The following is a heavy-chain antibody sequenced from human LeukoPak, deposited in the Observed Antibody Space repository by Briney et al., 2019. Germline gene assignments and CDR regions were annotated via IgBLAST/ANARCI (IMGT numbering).Heavy chain of an antibody. J-gene: IGHJ4*02. Sequence: GGSLRLSCAASGFTFSSSNMNWVRQTPEKGLEWVSTITPGGSNMYYHDSVKGRFTISRDNAKNLLFLQMNSLRAEDTAVYYCASWSGSSVLDYWGQGTLVTVSS. CDR2: ITPGGSNM. D-gene: IGHD3-3*01. CDR1: GFTFSSSN. CDR3: ASWSGSSVLDY. V-gene: IGHV3-21*01.